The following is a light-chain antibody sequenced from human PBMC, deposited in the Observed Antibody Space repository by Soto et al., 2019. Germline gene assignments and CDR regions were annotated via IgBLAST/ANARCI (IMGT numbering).Light chain of an antibody. J-gene: IGKJ2*01. CDR3: QQSYSTPT. CDR1: QSISSY. CDR2: AAS. V-gene: IGKV1-39*01. Sequence: DIQMTQSPSSLSASVGDRVTITCRASQSISSYLNWYQQKPGKAPKLLIYAASSLQSGVPSRFSGSGSGTDFTLTISSLQPEDFATYYYQQSYSTPTFGQGTKPEIK.